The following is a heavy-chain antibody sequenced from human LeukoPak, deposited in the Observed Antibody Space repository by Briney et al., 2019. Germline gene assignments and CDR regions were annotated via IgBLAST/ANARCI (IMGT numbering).Heavy chain of an antibody. J-gene: IGHJ4*02. D-gene: IGHD6-25*01. Sequence: AGGSLRLSWAASGFTFSSYAMSWVRQAPGKGLEWVSAISGSGGSTYYADSVKGRFTISRDNSKNTLYLQMNSLRAEDTAVYYCAKSQRLIRNALFDYWGQGTLVTVSS. CDR2: ISGSGGST. CDR3: AKSQRLIRNALFDY. V-gene: IGHV3-23*01. CDR1: GFTFSSYA.